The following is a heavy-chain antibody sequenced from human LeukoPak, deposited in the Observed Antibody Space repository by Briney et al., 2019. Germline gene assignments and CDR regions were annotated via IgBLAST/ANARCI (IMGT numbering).Heavy chain of an antibody. CDR2: IATDGGGT. V-gene: IGHV3-64*05. Sequence: GGSLRHSRSGSSLTLSTSATDSVRQAPGKGLEYVSAIATDGGGTYYADSVKGRFAISRDKSKNMMYIQMRSLRAECTAVYGCIARDTSGYWGQGTLVTVSS. CDR1: SLTLSTSA. J-gene: IGHJ4*02. D-gene: IGHD3-10*01. CDR3: IARDTSGY.